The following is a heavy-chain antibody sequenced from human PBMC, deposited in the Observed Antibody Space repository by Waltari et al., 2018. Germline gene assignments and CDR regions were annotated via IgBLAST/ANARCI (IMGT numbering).Heavy chain of an antibody. CDR1: GGSFSGYY. J-gene: IGHJ4*02. V-gene: IGHV4-34*01. CDR2: INHSGST. Sequence: QVQLQQWGAGLLKPSETLSLTCAVYGGSFSGYYWSWIRQPPGKGLEWIGEINHSGSTNHSPSDEMRVTISEDTSKTRFALKRSSGTAADTAVYYCARGIKPEAGGYGGVDYWGQGTRVTVSS. D-gene: IGHD3-22*01. CDR3: ARGIKPEAGGYGGVDY.